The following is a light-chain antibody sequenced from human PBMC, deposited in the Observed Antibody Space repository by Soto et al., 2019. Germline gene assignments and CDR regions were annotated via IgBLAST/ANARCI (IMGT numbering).Light chain of an antibody. J-gene: IGLJ2*01. CDR1: SGSIASTY. CDR2: EDN. CDR3: QSYDSSIPVV. Sequence: NFMLTQPHSVSESPGKTVTISCTHSSGSIASTYVQWYQQRPGSAPTTVIYEDNQRPSGVPDRFSGSIDSSSNSASLTISGLKTEDEADYYCQSYDSSIPVVFGGGTKLTVL. V-gene: IGLV6-57*04.